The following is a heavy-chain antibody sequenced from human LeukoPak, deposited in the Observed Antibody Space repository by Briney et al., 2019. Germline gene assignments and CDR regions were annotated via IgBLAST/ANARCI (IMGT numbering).Heavy chain of an antibody. CDR2: ISSSSSTI. V-gene: IGHV3-48*02. D-gene: IGHD2-15*01. Sequence: GGSLRLSCAASGFIFSSYSMNWVRQAPGKGLEWVSYISSSSSTIYYADSVKGRFTISRDNAKNSLYPQMNSLRDEDTAVYYCARVWLARYCSGGSCYYYYYGMDVWGQGTTVTVSS. CDR1: GFIFSSYS. J-gene: IGHJ6*02. CDR3: ARVWLARYCSGGSCYYYYYGMDV.